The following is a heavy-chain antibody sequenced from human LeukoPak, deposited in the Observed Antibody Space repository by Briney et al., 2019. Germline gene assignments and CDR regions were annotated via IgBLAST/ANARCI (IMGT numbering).Heavy chain of an antibody. J-gene: IGHJ4*02. CDR1: GGSISSYY. D-gene: IGHD5-24*01. CDR2: IYYSGST. CDR3: ARDRGWLQHDY. V-gene: IGHV4-59*12. Sequence: SETLSLTCTVSGGSISSYYWSWIRQPPGKGLEWIGYIYYSGSTNYNPSLKSRVTISVDTSKNQFSLKLSSVTAADTAVYYCARDRGWLQHDYWGQGTLVTVSS.